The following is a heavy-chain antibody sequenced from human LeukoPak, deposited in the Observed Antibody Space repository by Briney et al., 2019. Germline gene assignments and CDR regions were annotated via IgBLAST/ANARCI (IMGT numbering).Heavy chain of an antibody. CDR2: ISSSGNSI. CDR3: ARGRFGSC. J-gene: IGHJ1*01. Sequence: GGSLRLSCTASGFTFSGYEMNGVRQAPGKGREWVSYISSSGNSIYYADSVKGRFTISRDNAKNSLYLQMNSLRAEDMAVYYCARGRFGSCWGQGTLVTVSS. V-gene: IGHV3-48*03. D-gene: IGHD6-13*01. CDR1: GFTFSGYE.